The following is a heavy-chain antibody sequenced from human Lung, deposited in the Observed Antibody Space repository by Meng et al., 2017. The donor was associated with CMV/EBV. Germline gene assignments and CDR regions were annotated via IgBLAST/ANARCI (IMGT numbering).Heavy chain of an antibody. Sequence: QVQLQEPGPGLVKPSQALSLTCTVSGCSISSGEYFWSWIRQPPGKGLEWIGYMDYRGSTFYNPSLKSRVTISVDTSKNQFSLKLSSVTAADTAVYFCARGELLWDYWGQGTLVTVSS. D-gene: IGHD2-2*01. CDR1: GCSISSGEYF. J-gene: IGHJ4*02. CDR2: MDYRGST. CDR3: ARGELLWDY. V-gene: IGHV4-30-4*01.